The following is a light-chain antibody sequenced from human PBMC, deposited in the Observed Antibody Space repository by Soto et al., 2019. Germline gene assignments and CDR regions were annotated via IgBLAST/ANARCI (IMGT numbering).Light chain of an antibody. J-gene: IGLJ1*01. CDR2: YVS. CDR1: SSDVGGYNS. CDR3: SSYTSSSTYV. V-gene: IGLV2-14*01. Sequence: QSALTQPASVSGSPGQSITISCTGTSSDVGGYNSVSWYQQLPGKSPKLMLCYVSNRPSGVSNRFSGSKSGNPASLTISGLQADDESDYYCSSYTSSSTYVFGTGTQLTVL.